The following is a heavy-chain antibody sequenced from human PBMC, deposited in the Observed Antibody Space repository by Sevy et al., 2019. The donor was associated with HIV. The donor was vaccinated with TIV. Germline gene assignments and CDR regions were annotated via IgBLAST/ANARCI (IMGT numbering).Heavy chain of an antibody. V-gene: IGHV1-24*01. D-gene: IGHD3-3*01. Sequence: ASVKVSCKVSGYTLTKLPMHWVRQAPGKGLEWMGGFDPEDGETIYAQRFQGRVTMTEETSTDTAYMELRSLGSEDTAVYYCATLDFWSENPFYGTDVWGQGTTVTVSS. J-gene: IGHJ6*02. CDR2: FDPEDGET. CDR1: GYTLTKLP. CDR3: ATLDFWSENPFYGTDV.